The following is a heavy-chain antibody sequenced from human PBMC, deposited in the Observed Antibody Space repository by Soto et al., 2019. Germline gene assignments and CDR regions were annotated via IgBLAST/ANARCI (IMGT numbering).Heavy chain of an antibody. CDR3: AREMATIPAPSDS. CDR2: IIPLFGTV. CDR1: GGTFNSYG. J-gene: IGHJ4*02. Sequence: LQLVQSGAEVKKPGSSVKVSCKGSGGTFNSYGINWLRQAPGQGLEWMGGIIPLFGTVKYAQKLQARVTISADESTRTVFMELRSLKPHDTALYYCAREMATIPAPSDSWGQGTLVNVSS. V-gene: IGHV1-69*01. D-gene: IGHD5-12*01.